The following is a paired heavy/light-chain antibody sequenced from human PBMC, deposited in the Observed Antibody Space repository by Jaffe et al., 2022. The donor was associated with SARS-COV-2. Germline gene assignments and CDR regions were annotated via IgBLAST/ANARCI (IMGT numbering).Heavy chain of an antibody. D-gene: IGHD3-22*01. CDR2: ISYDGSYK. Sequence: QVQLVESGGGVVQPRKSLRLSCAASGFTFSSYTMHWVRQAPGKGLEWVAVISYDGSYKYYADSVKGRFTISRDNSKNTLYLQMNSLRAEDTAVYYCARDSRDYYDSSGYSEFAYWGQGTLVTVSS. CDR3: ARDSRDYYDSSGYSEFAY. V-gene: IGHV3-30*04. J-gene: IGHJ4*02. CDR1: GFTFSSYT.
Light chain of an antibody. CDR3: QQYGSSLT. J-gene: IGKJ4*01. CDR2: GAS. CDR1: QSISSSY. Sequence: EIVLTQSPGTLSLSPGERATLSCRASQSISSSYLAWYQQKPGQAPRLLIYGASSRATGIPDRFSGSGSGTDFTLTISRLEPEDFAVYYCQQYGSSLTFGGGTKVEIK. V-gene: IGKV3-20*01.